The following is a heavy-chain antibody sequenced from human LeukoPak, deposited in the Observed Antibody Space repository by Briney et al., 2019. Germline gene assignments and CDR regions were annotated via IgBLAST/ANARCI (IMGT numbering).Heavy chain of an antibody. CDR1: GGSISGYY. D-gene: IGHD6-19*01. J-gene: IGHJ5*02. CDR2: IYTSGST. Sequence: SETLSLTCTVSGGSISGYYWTWIRQPAGKGLECIGRIYTSGSTNYNPSLKSRVTISVDTSKNQFSLKLSSVTAADTAVYYCARVEQWLVPKFDPWGQGTLVTVSS. CDR3: ARVEQWLVPKFDP. V-gene: IGHV4-4*07.